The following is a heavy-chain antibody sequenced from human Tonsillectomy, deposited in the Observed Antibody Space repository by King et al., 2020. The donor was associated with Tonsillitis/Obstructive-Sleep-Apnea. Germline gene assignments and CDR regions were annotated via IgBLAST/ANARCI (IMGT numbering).Heavy chain of an antibody. D-gene: IGHD1-1*01. CDR3: ARHERRFPSGADP. CDR1: GGSIRSSNYH. J-gene: IGHJ5*02. V-gene: IGHV4-39*01. CDR2: IYNSDTT. Sequence: QLQESGPGLVKPSETLSLTCTVSGGSIRSSNYHWGWIRQPPGKGLEWIGSIYNSDTTYSNPSLKSRVTISVDTSKNQFSLKFTSVTAADTAIYYCARHERRFPSGADPWGQGTLVTVSS.